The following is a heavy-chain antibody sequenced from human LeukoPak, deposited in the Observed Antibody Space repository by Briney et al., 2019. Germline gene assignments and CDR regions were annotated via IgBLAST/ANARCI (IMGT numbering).Heavy chain of an antibody. CDR2: MNPNSGNP. CDR3: ARGVYSSGSYYYYYYYMDV. V-gene: IGHV1-8*03. Sequence: ASVKVSCKASGGTFSSYAISWVRQAPGQGLEWMGWMNPNSGNPGYAQKFQGRVTITRNTSISTAYMELSSLRSEDTAVYYCARGVYSSGSYYYYYYYMDVWGKGTTVTVSS. CDR1: GGTFSSYA. D-gene: IGHD6-19*01. J-gene: IGHJ6*03.